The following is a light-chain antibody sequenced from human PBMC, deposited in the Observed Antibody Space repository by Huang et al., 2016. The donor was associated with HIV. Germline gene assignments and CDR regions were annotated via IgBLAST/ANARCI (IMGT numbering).Light chain of an antibody. J-gene: IGKJ1*01. V-gene: IGKV1-5*03. CDR3: QQYSGYSGT. CDR2: QAS. Sequence: DIQMTQSPSTLSASVGDRVTITCRASQSIGRWLAWYQQKPGKAPKLLIHQASELEYGVPSRFSGGGSGTEFTLTISSLQPDDFATYYCQQYSGYSGTFGPGTKVEI. CDR1: QSIGRW.